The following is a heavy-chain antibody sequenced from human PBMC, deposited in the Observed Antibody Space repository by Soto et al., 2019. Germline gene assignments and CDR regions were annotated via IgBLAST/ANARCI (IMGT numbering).Heavy chain of an antibody. CDR2: INHSGRT. V-gene: IGHV4-34*02. CDR3: ARGGTYSDFWGSDN. D-gene: IGHD3-3*01. J-gene: IGHJ4*02. CDR1: GASFSGHY. Sequence: QVQLQQWGAGLLKPSETLSLTCAGYGASFSGHYSTWIRQPPEKGLEWIGEINHSGRTNYNPSLKSRVSISVDTSKNQLSLKLTSVTAADTAVYYCARGGTYSDFWGSDNWSQGTLVTVSS.